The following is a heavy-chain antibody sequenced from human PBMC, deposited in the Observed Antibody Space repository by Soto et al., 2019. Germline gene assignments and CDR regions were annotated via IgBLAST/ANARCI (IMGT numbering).Heavy chain of an antibody. J-gene: IGHJ6*02. CDR1: GGTFSSYA. Sequence: GASVKVSCKASGGTFSSYAISWVRQAPGQGLEWMGGIIPIFGTANYAQKFQGRVTITADESTSTAYMELSSLRSEDTAVYYCARGIAVGGTGGCYYYYGMDVWGQGTTVTVSS. CDR2: IIPIFGTA. CDR3: ARGIAVGGTGGCYYYYGMDV. D-gene: IGHD6-19*01. V-gene: IGHV1-69*13.